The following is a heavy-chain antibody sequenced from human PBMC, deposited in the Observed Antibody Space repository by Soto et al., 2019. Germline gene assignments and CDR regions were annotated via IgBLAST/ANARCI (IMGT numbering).Heavy chain of an antibody. CDR3: ARDPMDTAMVTQTNWFDP. CDR1: GGTFSSYA. D-gene: IGHD5-18*01. V-gene: IGHV1-69*06. Sequence: GASVKVSCKASGGTFSSYAISWVRQAPGQGLEWMGGIIPIFGTANYAQKFQGRVTITADKSTSTAYMELSSLRSEDTAVYYCARDPMDTAMVTQTNWFDPWGQGTLVTVSS. CDR2: IIPIFGTA. J-gene: IGHJ5*02.